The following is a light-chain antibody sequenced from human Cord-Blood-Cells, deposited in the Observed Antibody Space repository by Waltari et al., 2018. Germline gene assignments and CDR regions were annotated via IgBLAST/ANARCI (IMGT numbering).Light chain of an antibody. CDR3: QAWDSSTSGV. J-gene: IGLJ1*01. CDR2: QDS. CDR1: NLGDNY. Sequence: SYELTQPPSVSVPPGQTASTPCPGDNLGDNYACWYQQKPGQSPVLVIYQDSKRPSGIPERFSGSNSGNTATLTISGTQAMDEADYYCQAWDSSTSGVFGTGTKVTVL. V-gene: IGLV3-1*01.